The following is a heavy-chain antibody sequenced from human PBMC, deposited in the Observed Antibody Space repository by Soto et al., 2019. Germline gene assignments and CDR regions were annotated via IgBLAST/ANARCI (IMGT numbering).Heavy chain of an antibody. J-gene: IGHJ4*02. CDR1: GYSFTSYW. CDR3: ARRTEGYDYVWGSYRYFDY. D-gene: IGHD3-16*02. V-gene: IGHV5-51*01. Sequence: GESLKISCKGSGYSFTSYWIGWVRQMPGKGLEWMGIIYPGDSDTRYSPSFQGQVTISADKSISTAYLQWSSLKASDTAMYYCARRTEGYDYVWGSYRYFDYWGQGTLVTVSS. CDR2: IYPGDSDT.